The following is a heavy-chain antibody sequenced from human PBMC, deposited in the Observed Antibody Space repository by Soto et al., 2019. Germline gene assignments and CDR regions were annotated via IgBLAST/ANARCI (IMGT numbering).Heavy chain of an antibody. V-gene: IGHV4-61*01. D-gene: IGHD3-9*01. CDR1: GGPLSSGSYY. Sequence: SETLSLTCTVSGGPLSSGSYYWSWIRQTPRRGLEWIAYIYYSGSTHYSPSLKSRVTISVDTSKNQFSLKMTSVSAADTAVYYCARGRNYNILTDYYPEPLSFDSWGQGNLVTVSS. CDR2: IYYSGST. CDR3: ARGRNYNILTDYYPEPLSFDS. J-gene: IGHJ4*02.